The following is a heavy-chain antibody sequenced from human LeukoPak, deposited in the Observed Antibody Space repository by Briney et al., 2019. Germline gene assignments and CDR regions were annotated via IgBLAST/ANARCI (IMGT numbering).Heavy chain of an antibody. V-gene: IGHV1-69*13. CDR1: GGTLSSYG. CDR3: ARAASDKYCINGVCYRFDY. J-gene: IGHJ4*02. CDR2: VIPILATS. Sequence: AVKVSCKASGGTLSSYGITWVRQAPGQGLEWMGGVIPILATSNYAEKFQGRVTITADESTSTAYMELSSLRAEDTAVYYCARAASDKYCINGVCYRFDYWGQGTLVTVSS. D-gene: IGHD2-8*01.